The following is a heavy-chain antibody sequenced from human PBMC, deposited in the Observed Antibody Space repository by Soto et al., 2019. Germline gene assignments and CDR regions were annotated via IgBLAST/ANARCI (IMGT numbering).Heavy chain of an antibody. V-gene: IGHV4-59*11. D-gene: IGHD7-27*01. Sequence: QVHLQESGPGLVKPSETLSLTCTVSGGSINNHYWSWIRQPPGRGLEWIGYIYYTGSTNYNPPLKSRVTMSVDTSKNQSSLNLTSLTAADTAIYYCARANWDSEYWGQGTLVTVSS. CDR1: GGSINNHY. J-gene: IGHJ4*02. CDR3: ARANWDSEY. CDR2: IYYTGST.